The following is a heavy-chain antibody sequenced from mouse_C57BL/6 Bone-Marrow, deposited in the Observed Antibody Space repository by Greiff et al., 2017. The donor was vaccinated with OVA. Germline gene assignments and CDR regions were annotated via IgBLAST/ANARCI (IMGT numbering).Heavy chain of an antibody. CDR3: ARRGLDY. J-gene: IGHJ4*01. Sequence: QVQLQQSGAELVRPGTSVKLSCKASGYTFTSYWMHWVKQRPGQGLEWIGVIDPSDSYTNYNQKFKGKATLTVDTSSSTAYMQLSSLTSEDSAVYYCARRGLDYWGQGTSVTVSS. CDR1: GYTFTSYW. V-gene: IGHV1-59*01. CDR2: IDPSDSYT.